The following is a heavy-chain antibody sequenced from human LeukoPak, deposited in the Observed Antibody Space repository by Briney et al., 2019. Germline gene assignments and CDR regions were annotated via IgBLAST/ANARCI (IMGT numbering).Heavy chain of an antibody. J-gene: IGHJ3*02. V-gene: IGHV3-21*01. Sequence: GGSLRLSCAASGFTFSSYSMNWVRQAPGKGLEWVSMISGSGGRTYYADSVKGRFTISRDNAKNSLYLQMNSLRAEDTAVYYCARWVAAAGTGGDIWGQGTMVTVSS. D-gene: IGHD6-13*01. CDR2: ISGSGGRT. CDR3: ARWVAAAGTGGDI. CDR1: GFTFSSYS.